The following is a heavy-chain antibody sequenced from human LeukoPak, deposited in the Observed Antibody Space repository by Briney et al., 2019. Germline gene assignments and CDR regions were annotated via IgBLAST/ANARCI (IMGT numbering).Heavy chain of an antibody. J-gene: IGHJ4*02. CDR1: GYTFTSYG. CDR3: ARDNDSRDPPHFDY. Sequence: ASVKVSCKASGYTFTSYGISWVRQTPGQGLEWMGWISAYNGNTNYAQKLQGRVTMTTDTSTSTAYMELRSLRSDDTAVYYCARDNDSRDPPHFDYWGQGTLVTVSS. D-gene: IGHD3-16*01. V-gene: IGHV1-18*01. CDR2: ISAYNGNT.